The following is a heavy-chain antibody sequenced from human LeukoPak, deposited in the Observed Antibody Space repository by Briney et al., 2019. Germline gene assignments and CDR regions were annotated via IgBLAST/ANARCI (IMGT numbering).Heavy chain of an antibody. CDR1: GFTFDDYA. V-gene: IGHV3-9*03. CDR2: ISWNSGSI. D-gene: IGHD6-13*01. CDR3: TTEGDSSSWYKLFDY. Sequence: GRSLRLSCAASGFTFDDYAMHWVRQAPGKGLEWVSGISWNSGSIGYADSVKGRFTISRDNAKNSLYLQMNSLRAEDMALYYCTTEGDSSSWYKLFDYWGQGTLVTVSS. J-gene: IGHJ4*02.